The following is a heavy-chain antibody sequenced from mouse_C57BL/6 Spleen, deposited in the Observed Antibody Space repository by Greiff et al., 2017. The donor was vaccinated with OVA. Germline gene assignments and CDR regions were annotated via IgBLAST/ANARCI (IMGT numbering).Heavy chain of an antibody. Sequence: VKLMESGPGLVAPSQSLSITCTVSGFPLTSYGVHWVRPPPGKGLEWLVVIWSDGSTTYNSALKSRLSISKDNSKSQVFLKMNSHQTDDTAMYYCARQFYDYDGGYYAMDYWGQGTSVTVSS. CDR1: GFPLTSYG. J-gene: IGHJ4*01. V-gene: IGHV2-6-1*01. CDR3: ARQFYDYDGGYYAMDY. CDR2: IWSDGST. D-gene: IGHD2-4*01.